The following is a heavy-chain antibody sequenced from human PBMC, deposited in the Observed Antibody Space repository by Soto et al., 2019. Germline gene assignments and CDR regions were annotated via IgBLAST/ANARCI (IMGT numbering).Heavy chain of an antibody. V-gene: IGHV3-21*01. Sequence: GGSLILSCAASGFTFSSYAMSWVRQAPGKGLEWVSAISDSGHYIYYADSVKGRFTISRDNAKNSLFLQMNSLRGEDTAVYYCARRGGALPYSASPWFDPWGHGNLVTVSS. CDR2: ISDSGHYI. CDR3: ARRGGALPYSASPWFDP. D-gene: IGHD3-16*01. J-gene: IGHJ5*02. CDR1: GFTFSSYA.